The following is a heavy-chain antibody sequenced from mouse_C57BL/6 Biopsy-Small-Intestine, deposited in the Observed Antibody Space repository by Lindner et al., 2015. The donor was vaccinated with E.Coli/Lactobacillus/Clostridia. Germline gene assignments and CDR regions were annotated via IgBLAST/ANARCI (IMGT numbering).Heavy chain of an antibody. CDR2: INPNSGGT. CDR1: GYTFTDYN. J-gene: IGHJ2*01. V-gene: IGHV1-18*01. D-gene: IGHD1-1*02. Sequence: EVQLQESGPELVKPGASVKIPCKASGYTFTDYNMDWVKQSHGKSLEWIGHINPNSGGTIYNQKFKGKATLTVDKSSSTAYMEVSSLTSEDTAVYYCARGKFRWSYYFDYWGQGTTLTVSS. CDR3: ARGKFRWSYYFDY.